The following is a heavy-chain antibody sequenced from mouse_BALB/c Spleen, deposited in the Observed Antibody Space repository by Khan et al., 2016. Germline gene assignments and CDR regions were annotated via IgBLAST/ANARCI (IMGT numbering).Heavy chain of an antibody. CDR2: INSDGSST. CDR1: GFTFTTYA. D-gene: IGHD2-14*01. J-gene: IGHJ4*01. Sequence: EVELVESGGGFVQPGGSLELSCAATGFTFTTYAMSWVRQTPDKRLELVATINSDGSSTYYADTVKGRFTISRDNAKNTLYLQMSRLKSEDTVMYYFARVRHTMDYWGRGTSVTVSS. CDR3: ARVRHTMDY. V-gene: IGHV5-6-3*01.